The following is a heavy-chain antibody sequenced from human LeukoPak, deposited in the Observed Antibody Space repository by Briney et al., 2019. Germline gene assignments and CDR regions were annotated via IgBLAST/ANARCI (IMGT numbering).Heavy chain of an antibody. CDR3: ARDCCSSGYTWGY. CDR2: INPNSGAT. CDR1: GYTFTGYY. Sequence: ASVKVSCKASGYTFTGYYMHWVRQAPGQGLEWMGWINPNSGATNYAQKFQGRVTMTRDTSISTAYMELSRLTSDDTAVYYCARDCCSSGYTWGYWGQGTLVTVSS. D-gene: IGHD5-18*01. J-gene: IGHJ4*02. V-gene: IGHV1-2*02.